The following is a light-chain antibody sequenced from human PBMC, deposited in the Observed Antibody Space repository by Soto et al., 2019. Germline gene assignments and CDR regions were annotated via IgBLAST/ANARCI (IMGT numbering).Light chain of an antibody. CDR3: QQANSFPRT. CDR1: QGFSTW. J-gene: IGKJ4*01. V-gene: IGKV1-12*01. Sequence: DIQMTQSPYSVSASVGDRVTITCRASQGFSTWLAWYRRKPGRAPELLIYSASSLHSGVPSRFSGSGSGTDFTLTISSLQPEDFAPYYCQQANSFPRTFGGGTEVEIK. CDR2: SAS.